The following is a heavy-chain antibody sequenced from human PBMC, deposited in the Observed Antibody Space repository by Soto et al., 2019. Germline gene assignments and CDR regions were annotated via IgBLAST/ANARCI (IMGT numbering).Heavy chain of an antibody. CDR2: ISVGNSTI. CDR3: AREYSSSWYFDY. Sequence: GGSLRLSCAASGFTFSSYAMNWVRQAPGKGLEWVSYISVGNSTIYYADSVKGRFTISRDNAKNSLYLQMNSLRDEDTAVYYCAREYSSSWYFDYWGQGTLVTVSS. V-gene: IGHV3-48*02. D-gene: IGHD6-13*01. CDR1: GFTFSSYA. J-gene: IGHJ4*02.